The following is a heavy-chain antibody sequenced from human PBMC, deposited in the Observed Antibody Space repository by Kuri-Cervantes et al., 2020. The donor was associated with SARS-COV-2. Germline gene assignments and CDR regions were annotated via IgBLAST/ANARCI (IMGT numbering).Heavy chain of an antibody. J-gene: IGHJ6*03. Sequence: GRSLRLSCAASGFILSNYAIHWVRRAPGKGVEWVAIISYDGPNQYYADSVLGRFTVSRDNSKNTLYLQMNSLRAEDTAVYFCAKTGGNFRYYYYMDVWGKGTTVTVSS. CDR3: AKTGGNFRYYYYMDV. CDR1: GFILSNYA. V-gene: IGHV3-30*04. D-gene: IGHD1-1*01. CDR2: ISYDGPNQ.